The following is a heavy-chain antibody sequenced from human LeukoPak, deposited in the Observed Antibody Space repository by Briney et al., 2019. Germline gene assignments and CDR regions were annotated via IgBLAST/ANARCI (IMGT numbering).Heavy chain of an antibody. J-gene: IGHJ6*02. D-gene: IGHD6-13*01. Sequence: PGGSLRLSCAASGFTFDDYAMHWVRQAPGKGLEWVSGISWNSGSIGYADSVKGRFTISRDNAKNSLYLQMNSLRAEDTAVYYCAKDMSSSWYPEAYYYYGMDVWGQGTTVTVSS. CDR1: GFTFDDYA. V-gene: IGHV3-9*01. CDR2: ISWNSGSI. CDR3: AKDMSSSWYPEAYYYYGMDV.